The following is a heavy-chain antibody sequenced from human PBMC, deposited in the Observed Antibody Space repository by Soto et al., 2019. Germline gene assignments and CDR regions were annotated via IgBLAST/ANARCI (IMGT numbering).Heavy chain of an antibody. CDR3: ARVFLESPPYYYYYMDV. J-gene: IGHJ6*03. CDR2: IYYSGST. V-gene: IGHV4-31*03. CDR1: GDSISTRSNY. Sequence: SETLSLTCTVSGDSISTRSNYWAWIRQPPGKGLEWIGYIYYSGSTYYNPSLKSRATISADTSKNQFSLKLSSVTAADTAVYYCARVFLESPPYYYYYMDVWGKGTTVTVAS. D-gene: IGHD3-3*01.